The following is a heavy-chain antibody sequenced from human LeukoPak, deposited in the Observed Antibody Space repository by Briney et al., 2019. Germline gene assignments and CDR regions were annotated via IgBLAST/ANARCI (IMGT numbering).Heavy chain of an antibody. D-gene: IGHD5-12*01. V-gene: IGHV4-61*01. CDR3: ARERGGYSGSPYYFDY. Sequence: KPSETLSLTCTVSGGSVSGGSYYWSWIRQPPGKGLEWIGYIYYSGSTNYNPSLKSRVTISVDTSKNQFSLKLSSVTAADTAVYYCARERGGYSGSPYYFDYWGQGTLVTVSS. CDR1: GGSVSGGSYY. CDR2: IYYSGST. J-gene: IGHJ4*02.